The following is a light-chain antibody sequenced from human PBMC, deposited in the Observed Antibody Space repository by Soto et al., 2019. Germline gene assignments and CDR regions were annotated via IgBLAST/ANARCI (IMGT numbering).Light chain of an antibody. CDR2: WAS. J-gene: IGKJ5*01. CDR1: QSVLYSSNNKNY. CDR3: QQYHSTPIT. V-gene: IGKV4-1*01. Sequence: DIVMTQSPDSLAVSLGEGATINCKSSQSVLYSSNNKNYLTWYQQKPGQPPKLLIYWASTRESGVPDRFSGSGSGTDFTLTISSLQAADVAVYYCQQYHSTPITFGQGTRLEIK.